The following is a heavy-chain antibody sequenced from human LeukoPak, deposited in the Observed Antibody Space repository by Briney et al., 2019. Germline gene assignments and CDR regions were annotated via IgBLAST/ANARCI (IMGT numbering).Heavy chain of an antibody. V-gene: IGHV3-49*04. CDR1: GFTFGDYA. CDR3: TRDPRRYCSSTSCYAG. CDR2: IRSKAYGGTT. D-gene: IGHD2-2*01. J-gene: IGHJ4*02. Sequence: GRSLRPSCTASGFTFGDYAMSWVRQAPGKGLEWVGFIRSKAYGGTTEYAASVKGRFTISRDDSKSIAYLQMNSLKTEDTAVYYCTRDPRRYCSSTSCYAGWGQGTLVTVSS.